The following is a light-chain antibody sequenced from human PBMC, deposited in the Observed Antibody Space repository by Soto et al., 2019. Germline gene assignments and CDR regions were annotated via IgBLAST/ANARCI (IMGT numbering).Light chain of an antibody. CDR2: GTS. CDR3: QQYNQWPLYT. CDR1: QSVSGN. Sequence: EIVLTQSPANLSVSPGEGATLSCRASQSVSGNLAWYQQKPGQAPRLLIYGTSTRATGVPARFSGGGSGTDFTLTISSLQSEYVAIYYCQQYNQWPLYTFGQGTKLES. J-gene: IGKJ2*01. V-gene: IGKV3-15*01.